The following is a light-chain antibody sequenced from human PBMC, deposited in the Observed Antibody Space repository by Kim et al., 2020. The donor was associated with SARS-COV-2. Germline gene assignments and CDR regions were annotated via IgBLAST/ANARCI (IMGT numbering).Light chain of an antibody. Sequence: APRKTARITCGGNNIGRKRVHWYQQKPGQAPVLVVYDDSHRPSVIPERFSGSNSGNTATLTISRVEAGDEADYYCQVWDSSSDHVVFGGGTQLTVL. CDR1: NIGRKR. J-gene: IGLJ2*01. V-gene: IGLV3-21*03. CDR3: QVWDSSSDHVV. CDR2: DDS.